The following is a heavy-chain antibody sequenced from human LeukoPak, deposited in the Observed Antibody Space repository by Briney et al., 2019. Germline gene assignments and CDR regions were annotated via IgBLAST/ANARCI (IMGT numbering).Heavy chain of an antibody. CDR2: ISYDGSNK. D-gene: IGHD3-3*01. J-gene: IGHJ6*02. CDR1: GFTFSSYG. CDR3: AKLHPDFWSGYSRNYYYYGMDV. Sequence: GGSLRLSCAASGFTFSSYGMHWVRRAPGKGLEWVAVISYDGSNKYYADSVKGRFTISRDNSKNTLYLQMNSLRAEDTAVYYCAKLHPDFWSGYSRNYYYYGMDVWGQGTTVTVSS. V-gene: IGHV3-30*18.